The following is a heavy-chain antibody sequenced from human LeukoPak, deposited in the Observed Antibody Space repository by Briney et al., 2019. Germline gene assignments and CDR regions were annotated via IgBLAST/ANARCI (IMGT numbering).Heavy chain of an antibody. CDR2: SSPYNGNT. CDR1: GYTCVNEG. V-gene: IGHV1-18*01. CDR3: ARLPTIVAPAWTHQPFDP. Sequence: ASVKVCGKASGYTCVNEGIGWVRQAPVQGLECMAWSSPYNGNTKYAQNLQGRVTMTTATSTSTAYMDLRSLTFDDTAAYYCARLPTIVAPAWTHQPFDPWGQGTLVIVSS. D-gene: IGHD2-2*01. J-gene: IGHJ5*02.